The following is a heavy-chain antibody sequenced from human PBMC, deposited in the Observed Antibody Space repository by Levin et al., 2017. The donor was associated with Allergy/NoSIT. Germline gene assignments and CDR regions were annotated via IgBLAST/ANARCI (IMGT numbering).Heavy chain of an antibody. Sequence: PGGSLRLSCAASGFTFSGSAMHWVRQASGKGLEWVGRIRSKANSYATAYAASVKGRFTISRDDSKNTAYLQMNSLKTEDTAVYYCSRRVYDYIWGSYSLDYWGQGTLVTVSS. CDR1: GFTFSGSA. J-gene: IGHJ4*02. D-gene: IGHD3-16*01. CDR3: SRRVYDYIWGSYSLDY. V-gene: IGHV3-73*01. CDR2: IRSKANSYAT.